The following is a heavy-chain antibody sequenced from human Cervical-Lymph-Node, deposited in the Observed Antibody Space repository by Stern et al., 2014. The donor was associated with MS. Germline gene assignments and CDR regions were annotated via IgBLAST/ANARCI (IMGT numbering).Heavy chain of an antibody. Sequence: VQLEESGGGLVKPGGSLRLSCGASGFTFSDYFMSWIRQAPGKGLEWVAYISSGGSNIHYADSVKGRFTISRDNANSSLYLQMHSLRAEDTAVYYCARCNVPRKAYSMDVWGQGTTVTVSS. D-gene: IGHD2/OR15-2a*01. J-gene: IGHJ6*02. CDR2: ISSGGSNI. CDR1: GFTFSDYF. CDR3: ARCNVPRKAYSMDV. V-gene: IGHV3-11*01.